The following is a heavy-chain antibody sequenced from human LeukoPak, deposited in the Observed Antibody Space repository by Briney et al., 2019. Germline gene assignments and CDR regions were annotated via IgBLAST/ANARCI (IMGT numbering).Heavy chain of an antibody. V-gene: IGHV3-21*01. Sequence: PGGSLRLSCAASGFTFSSYSMNWVRQAPGKGLKWVSSISSSSSYIYYADSVKGRFTISRDNAKNSLYLQMNSLRAEDTAVYYCASPIPDRWLQMGATSWFDPWGQGTLVTVSS. CDR3: ASPIPDRWLQMGATSWFDP. CDR1: GFTFSSYS. D-gene: IGHD5-24*01. J-gene: IGHJ5*02. CDR2: ISSSSSYI.